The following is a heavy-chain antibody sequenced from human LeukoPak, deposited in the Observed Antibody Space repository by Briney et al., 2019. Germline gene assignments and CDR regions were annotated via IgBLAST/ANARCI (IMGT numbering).Heavy chain of an antibody. J-gene: IGHJ5*02. D-gene: IGHD3-10*01. CDR2: IYYSGVS. Sequence: SETLSLTCTVSGGSIISSSFWWGWIRQPPGKGLEWIGSIYYSGVSYYNPSLKSRVTISVDTSKNQFSLKLSSVTAADTAVYYCARRVLLWFGELNWFDPWGQGTLVTVSS. CDR3: ARRVLLWFGELNWFDP. CDR1: GGSIISSSFW. V-gene: IGHV4-39*07.